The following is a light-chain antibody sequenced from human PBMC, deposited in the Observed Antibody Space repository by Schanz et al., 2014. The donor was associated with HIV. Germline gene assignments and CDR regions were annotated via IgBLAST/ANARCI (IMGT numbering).Light chain of an antibody. CDR1: SSDIGNNF. CDR3: AAWDDSLNGQI. V-gene: IGLV1-44*01. Sequence: QSVLTQPPSASGTPGQRVSISCSGGSSDIGNNFVSWYQQVPGTAPKLLIYRDNQRPSGVPDRFSGSKSGTSASLAISGLQSEDEADYYCAAWDDSLNGQIFGGGTKLTVL. CDR2: RDN. J-gene: IGLJ2*01.